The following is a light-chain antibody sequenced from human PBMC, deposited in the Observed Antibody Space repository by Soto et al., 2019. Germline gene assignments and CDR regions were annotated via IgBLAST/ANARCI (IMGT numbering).Light chain of an antibody. CDR1: QSISSY. CDR2: AAS. CDR3: QQSYSTPLT. Sequence: DIQMTQSPSSLSASVENRVTITCRASQSISSYLNWYQQKPGKAPKLLIYAASSLQSGVLSRFSGSGSGTDFTLTISSLQPEDFATYYCQQSYSTPLTFGGGTKVDIK. J-gene: IGKJ4*01. V-gene: IGKV1-39*01.